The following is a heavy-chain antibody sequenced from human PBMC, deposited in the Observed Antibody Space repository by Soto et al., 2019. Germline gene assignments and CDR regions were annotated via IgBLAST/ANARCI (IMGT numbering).Heavy chain of an antibody. Sequence: ASVKVSCKASGYTFTSYDINWVRQATGQGLEWMGWMNPNSGNTGYAQKFQGRVTMTRNTSISTAYMELSSLRSDDTAVYYCARVPTVTDAFDIWGQGTMVTVSS. D-gene: IGHD4-17*01. J-gene: IGHJ3*02. CDR1: GYTFTSYD. V-gene: IGHV1-8*01. CDR3: ARVPTVTDAFDI. CDR2: MNPNSGNT.